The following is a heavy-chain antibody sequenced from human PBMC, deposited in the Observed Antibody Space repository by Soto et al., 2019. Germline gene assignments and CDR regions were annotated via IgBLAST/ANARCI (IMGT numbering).Heavy chain of an antibody. CDR2: IYYNGNT. V-gene: IGHV4-59*01. CDR3: ATDRPLRDSGSPSFDP. Sequence: PSETLSLTCTVSGGSISSYYWSWIRQPPGKGLEWIGYIYYNGNTNYNPSLKSRVTISVDTSKNQFSLKLSSVTAADTAVYYCATDRPLRDSGSPSFDPWGQGIQVTVSS. CDR1: GGSISSYY. D-gene: IGHD3-10*01. J-gene: IGHJ5*02.